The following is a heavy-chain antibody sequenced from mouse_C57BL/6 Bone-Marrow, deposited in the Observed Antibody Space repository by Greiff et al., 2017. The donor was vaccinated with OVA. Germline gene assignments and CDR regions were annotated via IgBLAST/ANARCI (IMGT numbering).Heavy chain of an antibody. J-gene: IGHJ1*03. Sequence: VHLVESGAELARPGASVKMSCKASGYTFTSYTMHWVKQRPGQGLEWIGYINPSSGYTKYNQKFKDKATLTADKSSSTAYMQLSSLTSEDSAVYYCASPHYYGSSADVWGTGTTVTVSS. CDR2: INPSSGYT. CDR3: ASPHYYGSSADV. D-gene: IGHD1-1*01. V-gene: IGHV1-4*01. CDR1: GYTFTSYT.